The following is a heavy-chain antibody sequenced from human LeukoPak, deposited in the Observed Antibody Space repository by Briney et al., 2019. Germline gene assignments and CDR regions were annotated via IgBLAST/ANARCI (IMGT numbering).Heavy chain of an antibody. J-gene: IGHJ6*03. CDR3: ASGLTRRKTDYYYYYYMDV. CDR1: GYTFTGYY. CDR2: INPNSGGT. Sequence: GASVKVSCKASGYTFTGYYMHWVRQAPGQGLEWMGWINPNSGGTNYAQKFQGRVTMTRDTSISTAYMELSRPRSDDTAVYYCASGLTRRKTDYYYYYYMDVWGKGTTVTVSS. V-gene: IGHV1-2*02. D-gene: IGHD1-14*01.